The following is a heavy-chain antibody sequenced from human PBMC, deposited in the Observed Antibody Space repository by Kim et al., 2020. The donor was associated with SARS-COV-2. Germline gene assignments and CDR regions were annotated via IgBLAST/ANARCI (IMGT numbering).Heavy chain of an antibody. V-gene: IGHV3-30*03. CDR3: ATSLHYYDTNGFYPYCFDS. CDR2: ISSDGSKK. CDR1: GFKFSTFG. D-gene: IGHD3-22*01. J-gene: IGHJ5*01. Sequence: GGSLRLSCAASGFKFSTFGMHWVRQTPGKGLGWVALISSDGSKKYYADSVKGRFTISRDNFRNTLYLQMDSLRAEDTAVYYCATSLHYYDTNGFYPYCFDSWGQGTLVTVSS.